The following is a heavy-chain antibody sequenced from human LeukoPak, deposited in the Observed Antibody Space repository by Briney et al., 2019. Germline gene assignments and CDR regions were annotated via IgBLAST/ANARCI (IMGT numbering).Heavy chain of an antibody. CDR1: GYTFTGYY. D-gene: IGHD3-16*01. V-gene: IGHV1-2*02. J-gene: IGHJ6*03. CDR2: INPNSGGT. Sequence: ASVKVSCKASGYTFTGYYMHWVRQAPGQGLEWMGWINPNSGGTNYAQKFQGRVTMTRDTSISTAYMELSSLRSEDTAVYYCARGRGTAIDYYYMDVWGKGTTVTVSS. CDR3: ARGRGTAIDYYYMDV.